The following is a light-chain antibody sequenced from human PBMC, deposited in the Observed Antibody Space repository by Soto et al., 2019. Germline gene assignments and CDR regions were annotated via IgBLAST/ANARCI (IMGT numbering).Light chain of an antibody. J-gene: IGKJ4*01. CDR3: QQANSSPPLT. CDR1: QSVSNW. CDR2: TAS. Sequence: DIQMTQSPSTLSASVGDRVTITCRASQSVSNWLAWYQQKPGKAPKLLIYTASTLQSGVPSRFSGSGSGTDFTLTISSLQPEDFATYYCQQANSSPPLTFGGGTKVEIK. V-gene: IGKV1-12*01.